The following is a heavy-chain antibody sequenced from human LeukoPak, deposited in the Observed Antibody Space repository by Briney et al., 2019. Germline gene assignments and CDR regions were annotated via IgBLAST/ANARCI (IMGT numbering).Heavy chain of an antibody. Sequence: PGGSLRLSCAASGFTFSSYWMSWVRQAPGKGLEWVANIKQDGSEKYYVDSVKGRFTISRDNAKNLLYLQMNSLRAEDTAVYYCARNIKSGYCSGGSCPQLFDYWGQGTLVTVSS. CDR3: ARNIKSGYCSGGSCPQLFDY. CDR2: IKQDGSEK. V-gene: IGHV3-7*03. D-gene: IGHD2-15*01. CDR1: GFTFSSYW. J-gene: IGHJ4*02.